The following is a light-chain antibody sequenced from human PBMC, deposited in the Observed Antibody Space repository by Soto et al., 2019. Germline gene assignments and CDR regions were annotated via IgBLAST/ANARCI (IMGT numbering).Light chain of an antibody. V-gene: IGKV3-20*01. J-gene: IGKJ1*01. Sequence: EIVLTQSPGTLSLSPGERATLSCRASQSVSSTYLAWYQQKPGQAPRLLIFGASSRATGIPDRFSGSGSRTDFTLTINRLEPEDFAVYYCQHSGSSLWAFGQGTKVEIK. CDR3: QHSGSSLWA. CDR1: QSVSSTY. CDR2: GAS.